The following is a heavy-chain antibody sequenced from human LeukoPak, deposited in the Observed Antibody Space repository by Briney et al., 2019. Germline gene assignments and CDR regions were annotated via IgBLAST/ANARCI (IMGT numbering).Heavy chain of an antibody. J-gene: IGHJ4*02. V-gene: IGHV3-43*01. D-gene: IGHD6-13*01. CDR1: GFTFDDYT. Sequence: GGSLRLSCAASGFTFDDYTMHWVRQAPGKGLEWVSLISWDGGSTYYADSVKGRFTISRDNSKNSLYLQMNSLRTEDTALYYCAKSVGGSWSYYFDYWGQGTLVTVSS. CDR3: AKSVGGSWSYYFDY. CDR2: ISWDGGST.